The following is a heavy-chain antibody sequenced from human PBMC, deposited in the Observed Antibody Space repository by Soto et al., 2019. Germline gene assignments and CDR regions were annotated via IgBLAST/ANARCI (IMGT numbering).Heavy chain of an antibody. J-gene: IGHJ3*02. D-gene: IGHD6-6*01. Sequence: QVQLVQSGAEVKKPGSSVKVSCKASGGTFSNYTMNWVRQAPGLGLEWVGRIIPILDIANYAQEFQGRVTITADKFESTTYMELSSLTSEDTAVYSCYRCRSASGRKSIQNAFDIWGQGTMVTVSS. CDR1: GGTFSNYT. V-gene: IGHV1-69*02. CDR2: IIPILDIA. CDR3: YRCRSASGRKSIQNAFDI.